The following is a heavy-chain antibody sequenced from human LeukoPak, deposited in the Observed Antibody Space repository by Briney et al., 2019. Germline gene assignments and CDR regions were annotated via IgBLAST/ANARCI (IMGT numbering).Heavy chain of an antibody. V-gene: IGHV4-59*01. CDR3: ARGMTQEYYYYYYYMDV. J-gene: IGHJ6*03. Sequence: SETLSLTCTVSGGSISSYYRSWIRQPPGKGLEWIGYIYYSGSTNYNPSLKSRVTISVDTSKNQFSLKLSSVTAADTAVYYCARGMTQEYYYYYYYMDVWGKGTTVTVSS. CDR1: GGSISSYY. CDR2: IYYSGST.